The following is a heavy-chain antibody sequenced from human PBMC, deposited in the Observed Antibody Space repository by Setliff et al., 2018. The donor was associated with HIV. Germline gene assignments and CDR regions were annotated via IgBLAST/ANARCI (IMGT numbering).Heavy chain of an antibody. Sequence: PSETLSLTCTVSGGSISSGSHYWTWIRQPAGKGLEWIGHIHTSGSTNYDLSLMSRVTMSVDTSKNQFSLRLTSVSAADTALYYCAGSMGATKGSWFEPWGQGTLVTVSS. V-gene: IGHV4-61*09. D-gene: IGHD1-26*01. CDR1: GGSISSGSHY. CDR3: AGSMGATKGSWFEP. J-gene: IGHJ5*02. CDR2: IHTSGST.